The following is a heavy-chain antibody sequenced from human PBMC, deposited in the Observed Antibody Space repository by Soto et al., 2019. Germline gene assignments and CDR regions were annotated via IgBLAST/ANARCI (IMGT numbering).Heavy chain of an antibody. V-gene: IGHV3-23*01. D-gene: IGHD6-13*01. Sequence: GCLRICGAASGIAVSDYSMSWVHQAPGKGLEWVSAISVSGGGTYYADSVKGRFTISRDNSKNTLYLQMNSLRAEDTAVYYCAKKSPGSSWYIDYWGQGTLVTVSS. CDR1: GIAVSDYS. CDR2: ISVSGGGT. J-gene: IGHJ4*02. CDR3: AKKSPGSSWYIDY.